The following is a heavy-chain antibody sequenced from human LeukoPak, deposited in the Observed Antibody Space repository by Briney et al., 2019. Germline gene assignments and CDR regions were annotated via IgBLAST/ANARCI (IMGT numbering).Heavy chain of an antibody. J-gene: IGHJ3*02. CDR3: ARVLGDSSGSDAFDI. D-gene: IGHD3-22*01. CDR2: INPSGGST. V-gene: IGHV1-46*01. Sequence: ASVKVSCKASGYTFTSYYMHWVRQAPGQGLEWMGIINPSGGSTSYAQKFQGRVTMTRDTSTSTVYIELSSLRSEDTAVYYCARVLGDSSGSDAFDIWGQGTMVTVSS. CDR1: GYTFTSYY.